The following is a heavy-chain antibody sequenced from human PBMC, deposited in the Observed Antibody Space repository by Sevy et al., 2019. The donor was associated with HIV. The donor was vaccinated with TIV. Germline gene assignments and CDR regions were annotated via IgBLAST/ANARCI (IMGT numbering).Heavy chain of an antibody. CDR1: GFTFSSYA. CDR2: ISGSGGST. CDR3: AKDRPDYDFWSGYYTFDYYYYGMDV. D-gene: IGHD3-3*01. Sequence: GGSLRLSCAASGFTFSSYAMSWVRQAPGKGLQWVSAISGSGGSTYYADSVKGRFTISRDNSKNTLYLQMNSLRAEDTAVYYCAKDRPDYDFWSGYYTFDYYYYGMDVWGQRTTVTVSS. J-gene: IGHJ6*02. V-gene: IGHV3-23*01.